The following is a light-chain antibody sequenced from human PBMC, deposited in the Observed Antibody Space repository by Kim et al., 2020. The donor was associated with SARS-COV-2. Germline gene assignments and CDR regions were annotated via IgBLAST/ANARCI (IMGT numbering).Light chain of an antibody. Sequence: PGERASLSPRATRSVGSSLAWYQQKRAQAPRLLIYAASTGATGIPARFSGSGSGTDFTLTISSLEPEDFAVYHCQKRSNWPRTFGQGTKVDIK. J-gene: IGKJ1*01. CDR2: AAS. V-gene: IGKV3-11*01. CDR3: QKRSNWPRT. CDR1: RSVGSS.